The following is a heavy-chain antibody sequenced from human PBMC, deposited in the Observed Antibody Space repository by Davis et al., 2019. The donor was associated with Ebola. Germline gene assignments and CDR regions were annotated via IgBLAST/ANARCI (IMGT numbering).Heavy chain of an antibody. CDR1: GGSFSNSGYS. CDR2: IYHSGST. V-gene: IGHV4-30-2*01. CDR3: ARTFDY. Sequence: MPSETLSLTCAASGGSFSNSGYSWSWIRQPPGKGLEWIGYIYHSGSTYYNPSLKSRVTISVGRSKNQFSLKLTSVTAADTAVYYCARTFDYWGQGTLVTVSS. J-gene: IGHJ4*02.